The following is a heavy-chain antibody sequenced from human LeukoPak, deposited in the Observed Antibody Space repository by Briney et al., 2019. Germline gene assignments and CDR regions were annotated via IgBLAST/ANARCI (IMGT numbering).Heavy chain of an antibody. J-gene: IGHJ4*02. Sequence: GASVKVSCKASGGTFSSYAISWVRQAPGQGLEWMGGIIPIIGTANYAQKFQGRVTITADESTSTAYMELSSLRSEDTAVYYCARSEMATITALDYWGQGTLVTVSS. D-gene: IGHD5-24*01. CDR3: ARSEMATITALDY. CDR2: IIPIIGTA. CDR1: GGTFSSYA. V-gene: IGHV1-69*13.